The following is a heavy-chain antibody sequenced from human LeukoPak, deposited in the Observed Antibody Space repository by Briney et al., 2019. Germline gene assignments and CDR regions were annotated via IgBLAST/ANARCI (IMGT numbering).Heavy chain of an antibody. CDR3: ATSTAAAGTD. J-gene: IGHJ4*02. Sequence: ETLSLTCAVSGGSVSSGFYHWSWVRQAPGKGLKWVANIKQDGSEKYYVDSVKGRFTISRDNAQNSLYLQMNSLRAEDTAIYYCATSTAAAGTDWGQGTLVTVSS. CDR2: IKQDGSEK. V-gene: IGHV3-7*03. CDR1: GGSVSSGF. D-gene: IGHD6-13*01.